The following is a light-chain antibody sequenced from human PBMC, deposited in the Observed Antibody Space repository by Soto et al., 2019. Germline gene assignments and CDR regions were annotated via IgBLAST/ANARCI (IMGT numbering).Light chain of an antibody. CDR1: QSITGY. V-gene: IGKV1-39*01. CDR3: QQSLGIPYT. Sequence: DIQMTQSPSSLSASVGDRVTITCRASQSITGYLNWYQQKPGKAPKLPIYAASSLQSGVPSRFSGSGSGTDFTLTISSLQRDDFATYFCQQSLGIPYTFGQGTRLETK. J-gene: IGKJ2*01. CDR2: AAS.